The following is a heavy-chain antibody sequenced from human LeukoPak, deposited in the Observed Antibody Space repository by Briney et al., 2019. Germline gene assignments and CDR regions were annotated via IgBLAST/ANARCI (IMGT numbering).Heavy chain of an antibody. J-gene: IGHJ4*02. CDR2: IYHSGST. D-gene: IGHD3-16*02. CDR3: ARATHYDYVWGSYRSNLYYFDY. CDR1: GYSISSGYY. V-gene: IGHV4-38-2*02. Sequence: SETLSLTCTVSGYSISSGYYWGWIRQPPGKGLEWIGSIYHSGSTNYNPSLKSRVTISVDTSKNQFSLKLSSVTAADTAVYYCARATHYDYVWGSYRSNLYYFDYWGQGTLVTVSS.